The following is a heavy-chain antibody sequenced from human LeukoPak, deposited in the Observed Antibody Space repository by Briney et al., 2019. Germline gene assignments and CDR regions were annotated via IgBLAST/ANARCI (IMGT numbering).Heavy chain of an antibody. CDR2: INPNTGAT. CDR1: GYTFTGYY. J-gene: IGHJ4*02. V-gene: IGHV1-2*02. CDR3: ARDRVGSGWPRPWYFEF. Sequence: SAKVSCKPSGYTFTGYYLHWVRQAPGQGLEWMGWINPNTGATIYAEKFQGRATMTRDTSIDTAYMEMRSLRSDDTAVYYCARDRVGSGWPRPWYFEFWGQGTLITVSS. D-gene: IGHD6-19*01.